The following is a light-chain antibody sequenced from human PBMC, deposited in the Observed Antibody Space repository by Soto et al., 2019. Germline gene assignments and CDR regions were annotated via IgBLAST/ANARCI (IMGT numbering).Light chain of an antibody. CDR1: QSISSY. J-gene: IGKJ4*01. CDR3: QQSYSTPLT. Sequence: DIQMTQSPSSLSASVGDIVSITWLASQSISSYLNWYQQKPGKAPKLLIYAASSLQSGVPSRFSGSGSGTDFTLTISSLQPEDFATYYCQQSYSTPLTFGGGTKVDIK. V-gene: IGKV1-39*01. CDR2: AAS.